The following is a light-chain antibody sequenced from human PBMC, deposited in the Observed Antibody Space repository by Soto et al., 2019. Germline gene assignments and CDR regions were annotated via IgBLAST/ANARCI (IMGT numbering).Light chain of an antibody. Sequence: EIVLTQSPGTLSLSPGERATLSCRASQSVSSSYLAWYQQKPGQAPRLLIYGASSRATGIPDRFSGSGCVTDFTLTISGLEPEDCAVYYCQQYCSSLPWTFGQGTKVEIK. CDR3: QQYCSSLPWT. J-gene: IGKJ1*01. CDR2: GAS. CDR1: QSVSSSY. V-gene: IGKV3-20*01.